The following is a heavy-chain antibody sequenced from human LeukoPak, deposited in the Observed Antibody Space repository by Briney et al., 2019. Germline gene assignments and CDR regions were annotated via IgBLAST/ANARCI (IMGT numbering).Heavy chain of an antibody. V-gene: IGHV3-74*01. CDR2: IKSDGST. CDR1: GFTFSSYW. Sequence: GGSLRLSCAASGFTFSSYWMHWVRQAPGKGMVWVSCIKSDGSTNYGDSVKGRFTISRDNAKNTLTLQINSLRGVDTGVYYCARAPSEIGGYYPEYFRHWGQGTLVTVSS. J-gene: IGHJ1*01. D-gene: IGHD3-22*01. CDR3: ARAPSEIGGYYPEYFRH.